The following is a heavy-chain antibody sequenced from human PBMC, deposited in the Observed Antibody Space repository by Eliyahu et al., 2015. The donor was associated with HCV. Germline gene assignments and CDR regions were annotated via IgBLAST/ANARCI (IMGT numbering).Heavy chain of an antibody. J-gene: IGHJ2*01. CDR1: GFXFSSYW. Sequence: EVQLVESGGGLVQPGGSLRLSCAASGFXFSSYWMHWVRQAPGKGLVWVSRINSDGSSINYADFVKGRFTISRDNAKNTLYLQMNSLRAEDTAVYYCASGYSSAGNWYFDLWGRGTLVTVSS. D-gene: IGHD6-19*01. CDR3: ASGYSSAGNWYFDL. CDR2: INSDGSSI. V-gene: IGHV3-74*01.